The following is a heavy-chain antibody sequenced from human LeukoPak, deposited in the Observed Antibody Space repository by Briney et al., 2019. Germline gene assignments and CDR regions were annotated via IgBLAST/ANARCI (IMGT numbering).Heavy chain of an antibody. CDR2: IYYSGST. V-gene: IGHV4-61*05. CDR3: AGGYYYMDV. Sequence: SETLSLTCTVSGGSISSSSYYWGWIRQPPGKGLEWIGYIYYSGSTNYNPSLKSRVTISVDTSKNQFSLKLSSVTTADTAVYYCAGGYYYMDVWGKGTTVTISS. CDR1: GGSISSSSYY. J-gene: IGHJ6*03.